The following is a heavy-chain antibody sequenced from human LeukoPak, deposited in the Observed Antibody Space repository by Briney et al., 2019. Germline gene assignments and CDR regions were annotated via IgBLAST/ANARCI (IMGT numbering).Heavy chain of an antibody. Sequence: GGSLRLSCTASGFTFGDYAMSWVRQAPGKGLEWVGFIRSKAYGGTTEYAASVKGRFTISRDDSKSIAYLQMNSLKTEDTAVYYCTRAFVGDFDYWGQGTLVTVSS. CDR2: IRSKAYGGTT. J-gene: IGHJ4*02. V-gene: IGHV3-49*04. CDR3: TRAFVGDFDY. CDR1: GFTFGDYA. D-gene: IGHD3-16*01.